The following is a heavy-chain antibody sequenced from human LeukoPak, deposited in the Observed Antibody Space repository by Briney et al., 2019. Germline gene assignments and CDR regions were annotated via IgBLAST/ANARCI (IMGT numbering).Heavy chain of an antibody. CDR3: ARAYYHDTSSYQGFDF. CDR1: GYTFTSYG. V-gene: IGHV1-18*01. CDR2: ISAYNGNT. Sequence: GASVKVSCKASGYTFTSYGFTWVRQAPGQGLEWMGWISAYNGNTDYAQKLQRRVTMTTDTSTSTAYMELRSLRSDDTAVYFCARAYYHDTSSYQGFDFWGQGTLVTVSS. D-gene: IGHD3-22*01. J-gene: IGHJ4*02.